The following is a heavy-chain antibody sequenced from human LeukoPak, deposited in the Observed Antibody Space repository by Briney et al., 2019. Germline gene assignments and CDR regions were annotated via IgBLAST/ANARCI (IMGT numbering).Heavy chain of an antibody. D-gene: IGHD2-15*01. V-gene: IGHV4-34*01. J-gene: IGHJ6*02. CDR3: GRCQLACSGGSCYSRYYYYYGREV. Sequence: SETLSLTCAVHGGSFTGYYWSWIRPPPGKGLEWIGEINHSGSTNYNPSLKSRVTISVDTSKNQFSLKLSSVTAADTAVYYCGRCQLACSGGSCYSRYYYYYGREVWGQGTTVTVSS. CDR1: GGSFTGYY. CDR2: INHSGST.